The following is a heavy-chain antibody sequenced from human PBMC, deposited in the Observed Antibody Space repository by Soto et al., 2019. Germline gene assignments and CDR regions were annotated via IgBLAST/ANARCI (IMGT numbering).Heavy chain of an antibody. D-gene: IGHD3-22*01. V-gene: IGHV3-43D*04. CDR3: AKANFDYDSSPYDS. CDR2: INADGSEK. J-gene: IGHJ4*02. Sequence: GGSLILSCAVSEFTFADYAVHWVRQSAGKGLEWVSFINADGSEKYYADSVRGRFTISRDNSKDSFYLQMNSLRLEDTAMYYCAKANFDYDSSPYDSWGQGTLVTVAS. CDR1: EFTFADYA.